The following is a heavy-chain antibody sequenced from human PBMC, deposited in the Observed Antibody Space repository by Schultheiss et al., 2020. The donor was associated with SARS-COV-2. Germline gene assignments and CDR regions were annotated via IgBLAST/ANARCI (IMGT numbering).Heavy chain of an antibody. Sequence: GGSLRLSCAASGFTFSGSAMHWVRQAPGKGLEWVSYISSSGSTIYYADSVKGRFTISRDNAKNSLYLQMNSLRAEDTAVYYCAREVSAAAFDYWGQGTLVTVSS. J-gene: IGHJ4*02. D-gene: IGHD2-2*01. CDR1: GFTFSGSA. CDR3: AREVSAAAFDY. CDR2: ISSSGSTI. V-gene: IGHV3-48*04.